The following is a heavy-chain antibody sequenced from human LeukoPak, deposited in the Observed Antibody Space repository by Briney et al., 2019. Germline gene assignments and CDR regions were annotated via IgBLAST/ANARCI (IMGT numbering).Heavy chain of an antibody. CDR3: ARAFRYYYDSSGYCPLY. CDR2: INPSGGST. D-gene: IGHD3-22*01. CDR1: GYTFTSYY. Sequence: ASVKVSCKASGYTFTSYYMHWVRQAPGQGLEWMGIINPSGGSTSYAQKFQGRVTMTRDMSTSTVYMELSSLRSEDTAVYYCARAFRYYYDSSGYCPLYWGQGTLVTVSS. J-gene: IGHJ4*02. V-gene: IGHV1-46*01.